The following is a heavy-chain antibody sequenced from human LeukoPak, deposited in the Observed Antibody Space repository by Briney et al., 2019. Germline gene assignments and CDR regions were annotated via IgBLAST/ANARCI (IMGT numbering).Heavy chain of an antibody. D-gene: IGHD6-13*01. J-gene: IGHJ5*02. CDR2: IYPGDSDT. V-gene: IGHV5-51*03. CDR1: GYSFTSYW. Sequence: KPGESLKISCKGPGYSFTSYWIGWVRQMPGKGLEWMGIIYPGDSDTRYSPSFQGQVTISADKSISTAYLQWSSLKASDTAMYYCARTGYSSSWYKYSNWFDPWGQGTLVTVSS. CDR3: ARTGYSSSWYKYSNWFDP.